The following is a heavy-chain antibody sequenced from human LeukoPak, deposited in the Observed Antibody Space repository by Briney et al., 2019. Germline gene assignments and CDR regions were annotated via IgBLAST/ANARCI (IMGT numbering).Heavy chain of an antibody. V-gene: IGHV4-39*01. CDR1: GGSISSSSYY. D-gene: IGHD3-10*01. J-gene: IGHJ4*02. CDR2: IYYSGST. CDR3: AGRQGMVRGVITGAYFDY. Sequence: SETRSLTCTVSGGSISSSSYYWGWIRQPPGKGLEWIGSIYYSGSTYYNPSLKSRVTISVDTSKNQFSLKLSSVTAADTAVYYCAGRQGMVRGVITGAYFDYWGQGTLVTVSS.